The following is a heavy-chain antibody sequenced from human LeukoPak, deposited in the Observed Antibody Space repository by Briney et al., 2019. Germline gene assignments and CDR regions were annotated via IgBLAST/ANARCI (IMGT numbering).Heavy chain of an antibody. J-gene: IGHJ4*02. CDR1: GGSISSYY. CDR2: IYTSGST. D-gene: IGHD6-19*01. V-gene: IGHV4-4*07. CDR3: ASSIAVAGTFPY. Sequence: PSETLSLTCTVSGGSISSYYWSWIRQPAGKGLEWIGRIYTSGSTNYNPSLKSRVTISVDTSKNQFSLKLSSVTAADTAVYYCASSIAVAGTFPYWGQGTLVTVSS.